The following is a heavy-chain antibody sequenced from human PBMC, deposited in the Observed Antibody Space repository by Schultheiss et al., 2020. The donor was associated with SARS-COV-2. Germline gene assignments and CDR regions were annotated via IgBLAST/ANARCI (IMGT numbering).Heavy chain of an antibody. D-gene: IGHD5-12*01. J-gene: IGHJ4*02. Sequence: SETLSLTCAVYGGSFSGYYWSWIRQPPGKGLEWIGEINHSGSTNYNPSLKSRVTISVDTSKNQFSLKLSSVTAADTAVYYCARSSYDDYGAYWGQGTLVTVSS. CDR2: INHSGST. V-gene: IGHV4-34*01. CDR3: ARSSYDDYGAY. CDR1: GGSFSGYY.